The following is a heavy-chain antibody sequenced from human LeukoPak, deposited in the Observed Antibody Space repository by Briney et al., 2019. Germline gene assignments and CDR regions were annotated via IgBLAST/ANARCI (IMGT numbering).Heavy chain of an antibody. Sequence: PGGSLRLSCAASGFTFSRYAMSWVRQAPGKGLEGVSAISGSGGSTYYADSVKGRFTISRDNSKNTLYLQMNSLRAEDTAVYYCAKLSDYYGSGSYLDYWGQGTLVTVSS. CDR3: AKLSDYYGSGSYLDY. D-gene: IGHD3-10*01. CDR2: ISGSGGST. CDR1: GFTFSRYA. J-gene: IGHJ4*02. V-gene: IGHV3-23*01.